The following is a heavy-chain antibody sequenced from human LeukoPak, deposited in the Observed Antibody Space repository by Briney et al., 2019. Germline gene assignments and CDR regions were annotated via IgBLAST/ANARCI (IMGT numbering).Heavy chain of an antibody. CDR1: GFTFGDYA. V-gene: IGHV3-49*03. CDR2: IISKADGGTT. Sequence: SLSLSCTASGFTFGDYALSWFRQAPGKGREWVGFIISKADGGTTEYPASVKGRFTISRDNSKSSAYLQMNSLKTEDTAVYYCTRAFSSNYYDSSGYRHYYYYYMDVWGKGTTVTVSS. J-gene: IGHJ6*03. CDR3: TRAFSSNYYDSSGYRHYYYYYMDV. D-gene: IGHD3-22*01.